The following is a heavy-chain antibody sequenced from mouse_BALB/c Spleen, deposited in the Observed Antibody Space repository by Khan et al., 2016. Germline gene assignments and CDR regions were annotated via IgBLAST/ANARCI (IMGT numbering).Heavy chain of an antibody. Sequence: EVELVESGGGLVKPGGSLKLSCSASGFTFSSYAMSWVRQTPEKRLEWVASITSGGSTYYPDSRKGRFTISRDSARNILYLEMSSLRSEDTAVYFCARRDYERFAYWGQGTLVSVSA. CDR1: GFTFSSYA. V-gene: IGHV5-6-5*01. CDR2: ITSGGST. D-gene: IGHD1-1*01. CDR3: ARRDYERFAY. J-gene: IGHJ3*01.